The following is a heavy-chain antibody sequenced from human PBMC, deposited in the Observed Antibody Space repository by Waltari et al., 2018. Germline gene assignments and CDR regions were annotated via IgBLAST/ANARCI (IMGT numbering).Heavy chain of an antibody. Sequence: QVQLQQWGAGLLKPSETLSLTCAVYGGSFSGYYWIWIRQPPGKGLEWIGEINHSGSTNYNPSLKSRVTISVDTSKNQFSLKLSSVTAADTAVYYCARLYYDFWSGYPIPPFDYWGQGTLVTVSS. CDR3: ARLYYDFWSGYPIPPFDY. CDR1: GGSFSGYY. D-gene: IGHD3-3*01. J-gene: IGHJ4*02. V-gene: IGHV4-34*01. CDR2: INHSGST.